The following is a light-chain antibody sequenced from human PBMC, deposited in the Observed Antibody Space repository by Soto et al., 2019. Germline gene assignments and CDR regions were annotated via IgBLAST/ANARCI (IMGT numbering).Light chain of an antibody. Sequence: EIVLTQSPGTLSLSPGERATLSCRASQSVSSSFLAWYQQKPGQAPRLLIYGASGRATGIPDRFSGSGSGTDFTLTTSRLGPEDVAVYYCQQYGSSPLTFGGGTKVELK. J-gene: IGKJ4*01. CDR3: QQYGSSPLT. V-gene: IGKV3-20*01. CDR2: GAS. CDR1: QSVSSSF.